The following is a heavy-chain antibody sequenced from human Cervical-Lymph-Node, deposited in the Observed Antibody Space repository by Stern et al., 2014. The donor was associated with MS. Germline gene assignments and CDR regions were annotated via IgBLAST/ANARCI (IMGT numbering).Heavy chain of an antibody. D-gene: IGHD3-22*01. CDR2: IYWDDDK. V-gene: IGHV2-5*02. Sequence: QVTLRESGPTLVKPTQTLTLTCTFSGFSLSTSRVGVGWIRQPPGKALEWLALIYWDDDKRYSPSLKSRLTITKDTSKNQVVLTMTNMDPVDTATYYCAHVDSSGYVFDYWGQGTLVTVSS. CDR1: GFSLSTSRVG. CDR3: AHVDSSGYVFDY. J-gene: IGHJ4*02.